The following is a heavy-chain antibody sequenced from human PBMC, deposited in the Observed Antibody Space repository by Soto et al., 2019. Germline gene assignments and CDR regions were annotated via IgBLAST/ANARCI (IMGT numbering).Heavy chain of an antibody. J-gene: IGHJ2*01. CDR2: ISSSSSTV. V-gene: IGHV3-48*01. Sequence: EVQVEESGGGLVQPGGSLRLACAASGFQFSSYSMNWVRQAPGKGLEWVSYISSSSSTVYYADSVKGRFTMSRDNAKQSLYLQMNSLRAEDTGVYYCARVDSYWYFDLWGRGTLVTVSS. CDR3: ARVDSYWYFDL. D-gene: IGHD2-2*03. CDR1: GFQFSSYS.